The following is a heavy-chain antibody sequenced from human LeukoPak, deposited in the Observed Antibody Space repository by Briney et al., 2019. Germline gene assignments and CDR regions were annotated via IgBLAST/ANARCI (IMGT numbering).Heavy chain of an antibody. CDR1: GFTFRSYW. CDR2: IKQDGSEK. J-gene: IGHJ4*02. D-gene: IGHD3-3*01. Sequence: GGSLRLSCAASGFTFRSYWMSWVRQAPGKGLEWVANIKQDGSEKYYVDSVKGRFTISRDNAKNSLYLQMNSLRAEDTAVYHCARDYDFWSGYAGRATFDYWGQGTLVTVSS. CDR3: ARDYDFWSGYAGRATFDY. V-gene: IGHV3-7*01.